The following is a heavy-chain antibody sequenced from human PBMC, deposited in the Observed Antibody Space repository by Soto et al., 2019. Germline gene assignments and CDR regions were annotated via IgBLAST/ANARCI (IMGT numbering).Heavy chain of an antibody. CDR3: ARSRRGFDY. J-gene: IGHJ4*02. D-gene: IGHD3-10*01. V-gene: IGHV1-3*01. CDR2: INAGNGNT. Sequence: ASVKVSCKAFGYTFTSYGISWVRQAPGQGLEWMGWINAGNGNTKYSQKFQGRVTITRDTSASTAYMELSSLRSEDTAVYYCARSRRGFDYWGQGTLVTVSS. CDR1: GYTFTSYG.